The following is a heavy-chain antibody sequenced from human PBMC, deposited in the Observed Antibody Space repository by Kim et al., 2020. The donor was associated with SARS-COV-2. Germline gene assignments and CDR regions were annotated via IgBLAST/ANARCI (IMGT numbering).Heavy chain of an antibody. D-gene: IGHD3-10*01. V-gene: IGHV1-69*13. Sequence: SVKVSCKASGCTFSSYAISWVRQAPGQGLEWMGGIIPIFGTANYAQKFQGRVTITADESTSTAYMELSSLRSEDTAVYYCARVRSYGSGSYKVYYYGMDVWGQGTTVTVSS. CDR1: GCTFSSYA. CDR2: IIPIFGTA. CDR3: ARVRSYGSGSYKVYYYGMDV. J-gene: IGHJ6*02.